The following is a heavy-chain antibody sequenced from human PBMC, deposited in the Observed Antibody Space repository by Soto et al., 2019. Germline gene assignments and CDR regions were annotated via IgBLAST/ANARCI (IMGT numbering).Heavy chain of an antibody. J-gene: IGHJ4*02. V-gene: IGHV4-34*01. CDR1: GGSFSGYY. Sequence: PSETLSLTCAVYGGSFSGYYWSWIRQPPGKGLEWIGEINHSGSTNYNPSLKSRVTISVDTSKNQFSLKLSSVTAADTAVYYCARGGHLVRGVIRVDGPLFEYWGQGTLVTVSS. CDR3: ARGGHLVRGVIRVDGPLFEY. D-gene: IGHD3-10*01. CDR2: INHSGST.